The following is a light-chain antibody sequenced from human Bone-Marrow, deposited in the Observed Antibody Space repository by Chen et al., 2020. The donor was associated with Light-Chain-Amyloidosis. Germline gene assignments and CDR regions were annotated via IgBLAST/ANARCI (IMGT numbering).Light chain of an antibody. J-gene: IGKJ2*01. Sequence: EIVLTQSPGTLSLSPGERATLSCRASQSVSSSYLAWYQQKPGQAPRLLIYGASSGATGIPDRFSGSGSGTDFTLTISRLEPEDFAVYYCQQYGSSPRRYTFGQGTKLEIK. V-gene: IGKV3-20*01. CDR3: QQYGSSPRRYT. CDR2: GAS. CDR1: QSVSSSY.